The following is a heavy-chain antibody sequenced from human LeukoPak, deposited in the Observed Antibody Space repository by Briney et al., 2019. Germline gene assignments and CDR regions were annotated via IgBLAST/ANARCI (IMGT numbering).Heavy chain of an antibody. CDR3: AKDRSGYYYDSSGCDY. D-gene: IGHD3-22*01. J-gene: IGHJ4*02. V-gene: IGHV3-33*06. CDR1: GFTFSSYG. CDR2: IWYDGSNK. Sequence: GGSLRLSCAASGFTFSSYGMHWVRQAPGKGLEWVAVIWYDGSNKYYADSVKGRFTISRDNSKNTLYLQMNSLRAEDTAVYYCAKDRSGYYYDSSGCDYWGQGTLVTVSS.